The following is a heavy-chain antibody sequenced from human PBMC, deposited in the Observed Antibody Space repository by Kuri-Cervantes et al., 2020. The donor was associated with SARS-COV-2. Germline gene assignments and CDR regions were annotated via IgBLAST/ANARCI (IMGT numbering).Heavy chain of an antibody. CDR2: INPDGSYT. CDR3: ASSQTYYYDSSGSPDDY. CDR1: GFTFSGHW. Sequence: GSLRLSCAASGFTFSGHWIHWVRQAPGKGLVWVSRINPDGSYTNNADSVKGRFTISRDNAKNSLYLQMNSLRAEDTAVYYCASSQTYYYDSSGSPDDYWGQGTLVTVSS. J-gene: IGHJ4*02. D-gene: IGHD3-22*01. V-gene: IGHV3-74*01.